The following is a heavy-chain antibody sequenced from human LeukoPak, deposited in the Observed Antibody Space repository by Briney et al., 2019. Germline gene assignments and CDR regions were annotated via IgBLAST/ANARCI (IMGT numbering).Heavy chain of an antibody. V-gene: IGHV3-30*02. CDR2: IRFDGSTK. J-gene: IGHJ4*02. CDR1: GITFKSSS. Sequence: GGSLRLSCVASGITFKSSSMHWVRQAPGKGLEWLAFIRFDGSTKYYADSVRGRFTVSRDNSKSTLYLQMNSLRAEDTAVYYCAQPDFWGQGTLVTVSS. CDR3: AQPDF.